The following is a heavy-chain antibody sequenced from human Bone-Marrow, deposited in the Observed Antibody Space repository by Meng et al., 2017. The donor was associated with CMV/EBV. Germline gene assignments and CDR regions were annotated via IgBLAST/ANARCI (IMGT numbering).Heavy chain of an antibody. CDR3: VKAPIVDRNFDY. J-gene: IGHJ4*02. Sequence: GESLKISCAASGFTFSSYAMSWVRQAPGKGLEWVSAISGSGGSTYYADSVKGRFTISRDNSKNTLYLQMNSLRAEDTAVYYCVKAPIVDRNFDYWGQGTLVTVYS. D-gene: IGHD3-16*02. CDR1: GFTFSSYA. V-gene: IGHV3-23*01. CDR2: ISGSGGST.